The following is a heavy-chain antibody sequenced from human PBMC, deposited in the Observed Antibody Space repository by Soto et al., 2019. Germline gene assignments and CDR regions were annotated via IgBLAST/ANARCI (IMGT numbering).Heavy chain of an antibody. D-gene: IGHD1-26*01. Sequence: EVQVVESGGGLVKPGGSLRLSCTFTFSMYSLNWVRQAPGKGLGGVASISSGSASIKYAESVKGRFTIARDNAKNSLHLQMNSLRAEDTAIYHCARDQGGSYDSWFDPWGQGTLVTVSS. J-gene: IGHJ5*02. CDR2: ISSGSASI. CDR1: TFSMYS. CDR3: ARDQGGSYDSWFDP. V-gene: IGHV3-21*06.